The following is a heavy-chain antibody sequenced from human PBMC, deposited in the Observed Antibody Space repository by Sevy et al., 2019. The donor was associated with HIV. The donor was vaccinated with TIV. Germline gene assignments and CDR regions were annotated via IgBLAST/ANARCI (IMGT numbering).Heavy chain of an antibody. CDR3: ARDTGGIGMDV. CDR1: GFTFSSHW. CDR2: IKQDGSEK. D-gene: IGHD6-13*01. V-gene: IGHV3-7*01. Sequence: GGSLRLSCAASGFTFSSHWMSWVRQAPGKGLEWVANIKQDGSEKYYVDSVKGRFTISRHKAKNSLTLQMHSLRAEDTAVYYCARDTGGIGMDVWGQGTTVTVSS. J-gene: IGHJ6*02.